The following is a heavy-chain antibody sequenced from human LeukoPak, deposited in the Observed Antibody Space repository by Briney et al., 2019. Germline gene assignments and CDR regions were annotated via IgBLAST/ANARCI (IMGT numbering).Heavy chain of an antibody. CDR2: IHTSGST. J-gene: IGHJ5*02. D-gene: IGHD2-15*01. CDR3: ARDYCSGGSCYSLWFDP. V-gene: IGHV4-4*07. Sequence: SETLSLTCTVSGGSISSYYWSWIRQPAGKGLEWIGRIHTSGSTNYNPSLKSRVTISVDKSKNQFSLKLSSVTAADTAVYYCARDYCSGGSCYSLWFDPWGQGTLVTVSS. CDR1: GGSISSYY.